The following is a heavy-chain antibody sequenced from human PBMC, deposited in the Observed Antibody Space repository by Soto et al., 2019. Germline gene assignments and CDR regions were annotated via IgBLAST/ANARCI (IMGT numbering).Heavy chain of an antibody. D-gene: IGHD2-15*01. V-gene: IGHV3-23*01. Sequence: GGSLRLSCAASGFTFSSYAMSWVRQAPGKGLEWVSTISGSGDNTYYADSVKGRFTISRDNSKNTLYLQMNSLRAEDTAVYYCAKATVGGGTHWFDPWGQGTLVTVSS. J-gene: IGHJ5*02. CDR2: ISGSGDNT. CDR1: GFTFSSYA. CDR3: AKATVGGGTHWFDP.